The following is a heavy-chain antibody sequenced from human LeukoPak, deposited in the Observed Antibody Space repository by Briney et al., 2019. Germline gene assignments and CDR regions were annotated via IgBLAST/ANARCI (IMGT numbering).Heavy chain of an antibody. V-gene: IGHV1-69*06. D-gene: IGHD3-3*01. J-gene: IGHJ4*02. CDR1: GGTFSSYA. CDR3: ATDYDFWSGYSH. Sequence: SVKVSCKASGGTFSSYAISWVRQAPGQGLEWMGGIIPIFGTANYAQKFQGRVTITADKSTSTAYMELSSLRSEDTAVYYCATDYDFWSGYSHWGQGTLVTVSS. CDR2: IIPIFGTA.